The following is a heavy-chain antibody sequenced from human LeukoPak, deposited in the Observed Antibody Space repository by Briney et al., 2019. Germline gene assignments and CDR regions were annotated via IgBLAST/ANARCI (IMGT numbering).Heavy chain of an antibody. V-gene: IGHV3-7*01. J-gene: IGHJ4*02. Sequence: PGGSLRLSCAASGFTFTRAWMSWVRQAPGKGLEWVANIKEDGSEDYYADSVKGRFAISKDNAKYSLYLQMNSLRAEDTAMYYCARDADGYEDWGQGTLVTVSS. CDR1: GFTFTRAW. CDR2: IKEDGSED. CDR3: ARDADGYED. D-gene: IGHD5-24*01.